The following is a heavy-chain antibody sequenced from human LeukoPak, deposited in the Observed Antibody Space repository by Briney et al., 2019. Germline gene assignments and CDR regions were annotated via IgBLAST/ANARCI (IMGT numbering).Heavy chain of an antibody. CDR2: ISISGDRT. D-gene: IGHD6-6*01. V-gene: IGHV3-23*01. CDR1: GFTFSSYA. J-gene: IGHJ4*02. CDR3: ANEIRPNDY. Sequence: GSLRLSCAASGFTFSSYAMSWVRQAPGKGLEWVSSISISGDRTYYADSVKGRFTISRDNSKNTVYLQMNSLGAEDTAIYYCANEIRPNDYWGQGTLVTVSS.